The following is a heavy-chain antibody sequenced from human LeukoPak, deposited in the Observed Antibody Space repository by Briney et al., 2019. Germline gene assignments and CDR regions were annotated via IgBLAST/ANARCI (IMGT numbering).Heavy chain of an antibody. D-gene: IGHD3-22*01. Sequence: ASVKVSCKASGYTFTGYYMHWVRQAPGQGLEWMGWINPNSGGTNYAQKFQGRVTMTRDTSISTAYMELSRLRSDDTAVYYCARVELEDSSGTNWFDPWGQGTLVTVSS. CDR3: ARVELEDSSGTNWFDP. V-gene: IGHV1-2*02. CDR1: GYTFTGYY. CDR2: INPNSGGT. J-gene: IGHJ5*02.